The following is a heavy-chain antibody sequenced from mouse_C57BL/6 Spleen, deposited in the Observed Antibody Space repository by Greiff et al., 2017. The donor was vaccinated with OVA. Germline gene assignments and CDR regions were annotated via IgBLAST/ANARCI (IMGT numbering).Heavy chain of an antibody. CDR1: GYSITSGYY. CDR2: ISYDGSN. D-gene: IGHD1-1*01. J-gene: IGHJ3*01. Sequence: ESGPGLVKPSQSLSLTCSVTGYSITSGYYWNWIRQFPGNKLEWMGYISYDGSNNYNPSLKNRISITRDTSKNQFFLKLNSVTTEDTATYYCARETTEEFAYWGQGTLVTVS. V-gene: IGHV3-6*01. CDR3: ARETTEEFAY.